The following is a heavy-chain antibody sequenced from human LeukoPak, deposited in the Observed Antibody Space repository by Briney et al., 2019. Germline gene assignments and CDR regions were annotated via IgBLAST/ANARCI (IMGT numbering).Heavy chain of an antibody. CDR1: GFTFSSSS. D-gene: IGHD3-10*01. CDR3: APTGVGSFDY. CDR2: ISSSSSTI. V-gene: IGHV3-48*02. Sequence: GGSLRLSCAASGFTFSSSSMNWVRQAPGKGLEWVSYISSSSSTIYYADPVKGRFTISRDNAKNSLYLQMNSLRDEDTAVYYCAPTGVGSFDYWGQGTLVTVSS. J-gene: IGHJ4*02.